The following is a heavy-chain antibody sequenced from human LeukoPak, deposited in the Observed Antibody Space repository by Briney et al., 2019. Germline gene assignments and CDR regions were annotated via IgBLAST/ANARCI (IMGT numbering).Heavy chain of an antibody. D-gene: IGHD5-12*01. CDR2: IYTSGST. CDR3: ASEYSGYDYSSYYYYYMDV. V-gene: IGHV4-4*07. CDR1: GGSISSYY. Sequence: SETLSLTCTVSGGSISSYYWSWIRQPAGKGLEWIGRIYTSGSTNYNPSLKSRVTMPVDTSKNQFSLKLSSVTAADTAVYYCASEYSGYDYSSYYYYYMDVWGKGTTVTVSS. J-gene: IGHJ6*03.